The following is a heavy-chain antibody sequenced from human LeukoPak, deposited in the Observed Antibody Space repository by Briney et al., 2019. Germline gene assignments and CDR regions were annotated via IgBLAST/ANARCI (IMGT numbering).Heavy chain of an antibody. V-gene: IGHV3-7*01. CDR2: IRQDGSEK. Sequence: GGXLRLSCAASGFTFSSYWMSWVRQAPGKGLEWVANIRQDGSEKYYVDSVKGRFTISRDNAKNSLYLQMNSLRAEDTAVYYCARVLWFGESNFDYWGQGTLVTVSS. D-gene: IGHD3-10*01. CDR1: GFTFSSYW. CDR3: ARVLWFGESNFDY. J-gene: IGHJ4*02.